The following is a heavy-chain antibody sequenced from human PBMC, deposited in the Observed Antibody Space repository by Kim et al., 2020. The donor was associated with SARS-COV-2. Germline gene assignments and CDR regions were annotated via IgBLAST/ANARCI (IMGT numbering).Heavy chain of an antibody. CDR1: GGSISSGGYY. CDR2: IYYSGST. Sequence: SETLSLTCTVSGGSISSGGYYWSWIRQHPGKGLEWIGYIYYSGSTYYNPSLKSRVTISVDTSKNQFSLKLSSVTAADTAVYYCARAGGPVLLWFGELSPFDYWGQGTLVTVSS. J-gene: IGHJ4*02. CDR3: ARAGGPVLLWFGELSPFDY. V-gene: IGHV4-31*03. D-gene: IGHD3-10*01.